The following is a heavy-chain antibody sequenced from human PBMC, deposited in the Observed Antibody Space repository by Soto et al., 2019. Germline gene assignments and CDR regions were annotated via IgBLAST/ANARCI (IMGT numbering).Heavy chain of an antibody. V-gene: IGHV4-34*01. CDR3: ASYYPFDE. D-gene: IGHD1-26*01. J-gene: IGHJ4*02. Sequence: SETLSLTCAVYGGSFSGYYWSWIRQPPGKGLEWIGEINHSGSTNYNPSLKSRVTISVDTSKNQFSLKLSSVTAADTAVYYCASYYPFDEWGQGTLVTVSS. CDR2: INHSGST. CDR1: GGSFSGYY.